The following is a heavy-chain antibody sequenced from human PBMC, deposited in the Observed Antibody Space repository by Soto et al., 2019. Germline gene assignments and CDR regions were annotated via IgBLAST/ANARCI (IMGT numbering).Heavy chain of an antibody. CDR1: GGSISSGGYS. Sequence: QLQLQESGSGLVKPSQTLSLTCAVSGGSISSGGYSWSWIRQPPGKGLEWIGYIYHSGSTYYHPSLKSRVTISADRSKNQFSLKLSSVTAADTAGYYCAGGIAARPLGYWGQGTLVTVSS. J-gene: IGHJ4*02. D-gene: IGHD6-6*01. CDR2: IYHSGST. CDR3: AGGIAARPLGY. V-gene: IGHV4-30-2*01.